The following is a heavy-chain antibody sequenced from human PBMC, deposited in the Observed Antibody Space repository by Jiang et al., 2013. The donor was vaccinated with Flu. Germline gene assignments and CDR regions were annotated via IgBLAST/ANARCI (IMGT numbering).Heavy chain of an antibody. V-gene: IGHV3-11*01. CDR1: DYY. CDR3: ARDSHYYDSSGLGY. J-gene: IGHJ4*02. Sequence: DYYMSWIRQAPGKGLEWVSYISSSGSTIYYADSVKGRFTISRDNAKNSLYLQMNSLRAEDTAVYYCARDSHYYDSSGLGYWGQGTLVTVSS. D-gene: IGHD3-22*01. CDR2: ISSSGSTI.